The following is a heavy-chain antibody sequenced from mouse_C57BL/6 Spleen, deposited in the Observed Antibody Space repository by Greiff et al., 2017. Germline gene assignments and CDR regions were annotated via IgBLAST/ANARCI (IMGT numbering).Heavy chain of an antibody. V-gene: IGHV1-81*01. CDR2: IYPRSGNT. CDR3: ARSYDGYMYYFDY. J-gene: IGHJ2*01. CDR1: GYTFTSYG. D-gene: IGHD2-3*01. Sequence: VQLQQSGAELARPGASVKLSCKASGYTFTSYGISWVKQRTGQGLEWIGEIYPRSGNTYYNEKFKGKATLTADKSASTAYMELRSLTSEDSAVYFCARSYDGYMYYFDYWGQGTTLTVSS.